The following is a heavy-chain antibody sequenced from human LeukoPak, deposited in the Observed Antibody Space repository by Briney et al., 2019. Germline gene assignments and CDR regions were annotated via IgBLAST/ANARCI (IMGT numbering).Heavy chain of an antibody. CDR3: ARENSGSYREFDY. V-gene: IGHV4-4*07. CDR1: GGSISGYF. D-gene: IGHD1-26*01. CDR2: IYPSGNT. Sequence: SETLSLTCTVSGGSISGYFWSWIRRPAGKGLEWIGRIYPSGNTNYNPSLKSRVTMSVDTSKNQFSLKLSSVTAADTAVYYCARENSGSYREFDYWGQGTLVTVSS. J-gene: IGHJ4*02.